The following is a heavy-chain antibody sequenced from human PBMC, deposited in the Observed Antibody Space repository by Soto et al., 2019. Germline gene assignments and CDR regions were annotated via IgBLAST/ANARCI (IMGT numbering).Heavy chain of an antibody. CDR1: GFIFTNYA. CDR3: AKNYFMDV. CDR2: ISRTGDA. D-gene: IGHD3-10*01. Sequence: EVQLLESGGGLVQPGGSLRLPCAASGFIFTNYAMSWVRQAPGKGLEWVSSISRTGDAHYADSVRGRFTISRDDSKNTLYLQLNSLRAEDTAVYNCAKNYFMDVWGKGTTVTVSS. J-gene: IGHJ6*03. V-gene: IGHV3-23*01.